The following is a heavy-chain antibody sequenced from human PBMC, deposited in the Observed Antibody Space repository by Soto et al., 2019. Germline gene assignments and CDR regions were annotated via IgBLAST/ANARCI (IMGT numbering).Heavy chain of an antibody. CDR3: ARAVGDYEYFQH. J-gene: IGHJ1*01. V-gene: IGHV3-21*01. CDR2: ISSSSSYI. D-gene: IGHD4-17*01. CDR1: GFTFSSYS. Sequence: EVQLVESGGGLVKPGGSLRLSCAASGFTFSSYSMNWVRQAPGKGLEWVSSISSSSSYIYYADSVKGRFTISRDNAKNSLYLQINSLRAEDTAVYYCARAVGDYEYFQHWGQGTLVTVSS.